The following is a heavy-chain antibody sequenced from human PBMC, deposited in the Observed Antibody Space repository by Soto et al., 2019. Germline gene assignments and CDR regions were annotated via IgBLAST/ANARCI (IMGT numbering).Heavy chain of an antibody. CDR3: AKDRNYPRDCFHY. CDR1: GFTLSSYG. J-gene: IGHJ4*02. D-gene: IGHD1-7*01. CDR2: ISPNGQGI. Sequence: GWSLRLSCAASGFTLSSYGMSWVRQAPGKGLEWVSAISPNGQGIYYADSVRGRFTISRDTFKNTVFLHMDSLRAEDTAVYYCAKDRNYPRDCFHYWGQGTLVTVSS. V-gene: IGHV3-23*01.